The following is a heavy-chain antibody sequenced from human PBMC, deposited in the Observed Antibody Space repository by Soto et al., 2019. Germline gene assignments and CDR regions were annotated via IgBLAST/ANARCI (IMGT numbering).Heavy chain of an antibody. V-gene: IGHV4-31*03. CDR1: GGSISSGGYY. Sequence: SETLSLTCTVSGGSISSGGYYWSWIRQHPGKGLEWIGYIYYSGSTYYNPSLKSRVTISVDTSKNQFPLKLRFVPAADTVVYYCARGYFRVHIPATSGDCWFDPWGQGTLVTVSS. CDR2: IYYSGST. CDR3: ARGYFRVHIPATSGDCWFDP. J-gene: IGHJ5*02. D-gene: IGHD3-16*01.